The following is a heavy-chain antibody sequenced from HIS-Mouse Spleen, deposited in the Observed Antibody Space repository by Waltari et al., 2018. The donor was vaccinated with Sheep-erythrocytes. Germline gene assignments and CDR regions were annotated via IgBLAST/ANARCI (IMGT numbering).Heavy chain of an antibody. CDR3: ARGHPDYGDYDAFDI. CDR1: GFTVSSNY. Sequence: EVQLVESGGGLIQPGGSLRLSCAASGFTVSSNYMSWVRQAPGKGLGWVSVIYSGGRTYYADSVKGRFNISRDNSKNTLYLQMNSLRAEDTAVYYCARGHPDYGDYDAFDIWGQGTMVTVSS. CDR2: IYSGGRT. D-gene: IGHD4-17*01. V-gene: IGHV3-53*01. J-gene: IGHJ3*02.